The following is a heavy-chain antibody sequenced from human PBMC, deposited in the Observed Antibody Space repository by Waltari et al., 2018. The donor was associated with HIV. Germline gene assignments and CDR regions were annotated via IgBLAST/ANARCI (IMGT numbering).Heavy chain of an antibody. CDR2: IYYSGST. D-gene: IGHD3-10*01. CDR3: ASLFYGSGSYPAY. J-gene: IGHJ4*02. V-gene: IGHV4-39*01. Sequence: QLQLQESGPGLVKPSETLSLTCTVSGGSISSSSYYWGWIRQPPGKGLEWIGGIYYSGSTYYNPSLKCRVTISVDTSKNQFSLKLSSVTAADTAVYYCASLFYGSGSYPAYWGQGTLVTVSS. CDR1: GGSISSSSYY.